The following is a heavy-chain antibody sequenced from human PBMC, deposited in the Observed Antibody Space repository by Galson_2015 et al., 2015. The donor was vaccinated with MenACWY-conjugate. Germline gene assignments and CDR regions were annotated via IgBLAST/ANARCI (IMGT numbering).Heavy chain of an antibody. Sequence: SLRLSCAASGFTFNDYAIHWVRQAPGKGLEWMAVISYDGSNESYADSVKGRFTISRDNSKNTLYLQMSSLRADDTAVYYCAKDWSVPYSTISYYFYMDVWGKGTTVTVSS. D-gene: IGHD6-13*01. V-gene: IGHV3-30*04. J-gene: IGHJ6*03. CDR3: AKDWSVPYSTISYYFYMDV. CDR1: GFTFNDYA. CDR2: ISYDGSNE.